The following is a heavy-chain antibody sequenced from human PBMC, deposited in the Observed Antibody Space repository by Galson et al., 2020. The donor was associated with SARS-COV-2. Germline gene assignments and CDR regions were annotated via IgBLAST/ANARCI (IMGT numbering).Heavy chain of an antibody. Sequence: GGSLRLSCAASGFTVSSNYMSWVRQAPGKGLEWVSVIYSGGSTYYADSVKGRFTISRDNSKNTLYLQMNSLRAEDTAVYYCARGMGHPYYYGMDVWGQGTTVTVSS. V-gene: IGHV3-53*01. CDR2: IYSGGST. CDR1: GFTVSSNY. D-gene: IGHD2-8*01. CDR3: ARGMGHPYYYGMDV. J-gene: IGHJ6*02.